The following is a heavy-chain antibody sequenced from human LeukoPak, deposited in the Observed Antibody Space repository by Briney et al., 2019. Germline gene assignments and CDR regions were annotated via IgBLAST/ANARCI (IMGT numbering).Heavy chain of an antibody. D-gene: IGHD5-24*01. Sequence: ASVKVSCKASGYSFSTYTMNWVRQTPGQRLEWMGWINAGNGNTKYSQKFQGRVTITRDTSASTAYMEMRSLRSEDTAVYYCAREIDRDDYNRFFDYWGQGTLVTVSS. CDR1: GYSFSTYT. V-gene: IGHV1-3*01. CDR2: INAGNGNT. CDR3: AREIDRDDYNRFFDY. J-gene: IGHJ4*02.